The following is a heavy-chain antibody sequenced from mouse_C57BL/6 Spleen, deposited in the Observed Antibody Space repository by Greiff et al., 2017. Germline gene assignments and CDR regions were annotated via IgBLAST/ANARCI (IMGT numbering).Heavy chain of an antibody. CDR3: ARSITTVVATPRDY. Sequence: QVQLQQPGAELVKPGASVKLSCKASGYTFTSYWMHWVKQRPGQGLEWIGMIHPNSGSTNYNEKFKSKATLTVDKSSSTAYMQLSSLTSEDSAVYYCARSITTVVATPRDYWGQGTTRTVSS. CDR2: IHPNSGST. CDR1: GYTFTSYW. D-gene: IGHD1-1*01. J-gene: IGHJ2*01. V-gene: IGHV1-64*01.